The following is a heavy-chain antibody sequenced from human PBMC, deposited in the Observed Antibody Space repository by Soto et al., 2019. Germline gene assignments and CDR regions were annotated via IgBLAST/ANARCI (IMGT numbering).Heavy chain of an antibody. D-gene: IGHD6-13*01. Sequence: PSETLSLTCTVSGGSISSYYWSWIRQPPGKGLEWIGYIYYSGSTNYNPSLKSRVTISVDTSKNQFSLKLSSVTAADTAVYYCARDRRSSSWYRRAWFDPWGQGTLVTVSS. J-gene: IGHJ5*02. CDR1: GGSISSYY. CDR3: ARDRRSSSWYRRAWFDP. V-gene: IGHV4-59*01. CDR2: IYYSGST.